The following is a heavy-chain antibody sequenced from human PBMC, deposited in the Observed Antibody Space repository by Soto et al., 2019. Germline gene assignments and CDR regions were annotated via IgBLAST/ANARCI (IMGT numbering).Heavy chain of an antibody. V-gene: IGHV4-39*01. CDR3: ARQIYVSSGYYYAS. CDR1: GGSISSSSYY. Sequence: QMQLQESGPGLVKPSETLSLTCTVSGGSISSSSYYWGWIRQPPGQGLEWLGTIYSLGNTYYNPSLKSRVTISVDKSKSQLFLKLSAVTAPDTAVYYCARQIYVSSGYYYASWGQGTLVTVSS. J-gene: IGHJ4*02. CDR2: IYSLGNT. D-gene: IGHD3-22*01.